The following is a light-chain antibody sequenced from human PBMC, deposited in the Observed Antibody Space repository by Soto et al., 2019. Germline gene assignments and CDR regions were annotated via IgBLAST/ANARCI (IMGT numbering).Light chain of an antibody. V-gene: IGKV2-30*01. CDR3: QRYDNWPLT. CDR1: QSLVYSDGDTY. J-gene: IGKJ4*01. CDR2: KVS. Sequence: DVVMTQSPLSLPVTLGQPASISCRSSQSLVYSDGDTYLNWFQQRPGQSPRRLIYKVSNRDSGVPDRFSGSGSGTEFSLTISSLQSEDFAVYYCQRYDNWPLTFGGGTKV.